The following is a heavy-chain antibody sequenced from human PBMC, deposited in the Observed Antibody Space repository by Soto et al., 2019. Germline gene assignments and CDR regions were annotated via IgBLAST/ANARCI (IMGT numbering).Heavy chain of an antibody. Sequence: ASVKVSCKASGNTFASYGLSCLRQAPGQGLDWMGWISPYNGDTEYSQKLQDRLTMTTDTSASTAYVELRNLRSDDTAVYYCARLPKSYFYYYGMDVWGQGTTVTVSS. CDR3: ARLPKSYFYYYGMDV. CDR2: ISPYNGDT. D-gene: IGHD6-25*01. V-gene: IGHV1-18*01. J-gene: IGHJ6*02. CDR1: GNTFASYG.